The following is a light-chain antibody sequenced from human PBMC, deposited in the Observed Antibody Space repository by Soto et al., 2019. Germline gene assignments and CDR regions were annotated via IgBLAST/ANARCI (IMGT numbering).Light chain of an antibody. CDR1: SSDAGSYNF. Sequence: QSALTQPASVSGSPGQSITISCTGTSSDAGSYNFVSWYQQHPGKAPKVMIYEDSKRPSGVSNRFSGSKSGNTASLTISGLQAEDEADYFFRSYSSRRTYWVFGRGTKLTVL. J-gene: IGLJ3*02. CDR3: RSYSSRRTYWV. V-gene: IGLV2-23*01. CDR2: EDS.